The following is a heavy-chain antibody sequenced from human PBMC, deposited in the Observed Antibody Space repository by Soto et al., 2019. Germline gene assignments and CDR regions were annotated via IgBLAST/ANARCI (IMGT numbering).Heavy chain of an antibody. V-gene: IGHV1-3*05. CDR2: INAGNGNT. J-gene: IGHJ4*02. Sequence: QVQLVQSGAEEKKPGASVKVSCKASGYTFTSYAMHWVRQAPGQRLEWMGWINAGNGNTKYSQKLQGRVTITRDRSASTAYMELSSLRSEDTAVYYCARSISYYVIGDYWGQGTLVTVSS. CDR3: ARSISYYVIGDY. D-gene: IGHD3-22*01. CDR1: GYTFTSYA.